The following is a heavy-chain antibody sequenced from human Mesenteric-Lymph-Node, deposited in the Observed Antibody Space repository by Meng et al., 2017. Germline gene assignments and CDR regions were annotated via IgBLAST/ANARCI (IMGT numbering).Heavy chain of an antibody. CDR3: ARVVAAAGSNWFDP. CDR2: IIPIFGTA. CDR1: GGTFSSYA. Sequence: HVQLVQSGAEVKKPGSSVQVSCKASGGTFSSYAISWVRQAPGQGLEWMGGIIPIFGTANYAQKFQGRVTITADKSTSTAYMELSSLRSEDTAVYYCARVVAAAGSNWFDPWGQGTLVTVSS. V-gene: IGHV1-69*06. D-gene: IGHD6-13*01. J-gene: IGHJ5*02.